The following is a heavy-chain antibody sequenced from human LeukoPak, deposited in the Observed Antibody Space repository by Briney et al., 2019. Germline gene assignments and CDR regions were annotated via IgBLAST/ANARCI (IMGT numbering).Heavy chain of an antibody. Sequence: GASVKVSCKASGYTFTSYGISWVRQAPGQGLEWMGWISAYNGNTNYAQKLQGRVTMTTDTSTSTAYMELRSLRSDDTAVYYCARGVATINSHYFVYWGQGTLVTVSS. D-gene: IGHD5-12*01. CDR2: ISAYNGNT. CDR3: ARGVATINSHYFVY. V-gene: IGHV1-18*04. CDR1: GYTFTSYG. J-gene: IGHJ4*02.